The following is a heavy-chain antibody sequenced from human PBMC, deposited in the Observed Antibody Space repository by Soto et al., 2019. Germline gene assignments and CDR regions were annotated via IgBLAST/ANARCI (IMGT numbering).Heavy chain of an antibody. CDR3: ARLLGHSFYAMDV. J-gene: IGHJ6*02. CDR2: IKQDGSEK. CDR1: GFTFSKYW. Sequence: EVQLVESGGGLVQPGGSLRLSCAASGFTFSKYWMSWVRQAPGKGLEWVANIKQDGSEKNCVDSVRGRFTISRDNAKNSLYLQMNSLRAEDTAVYYCARLLGHSFYAMDVWGQGTTVTVSS. V-gene: IGHV3-7*02.